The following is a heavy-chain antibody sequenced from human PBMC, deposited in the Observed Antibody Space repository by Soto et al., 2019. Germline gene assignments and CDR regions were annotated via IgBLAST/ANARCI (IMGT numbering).Heavy chain of an antibody. D-gene: IGHD4-17*01. CDR1: GYTFTSYA. J-gene: IGHJ3*02. CDR2: INAGNGNT. Sequence: ASVKVSCKASGYTFTSYAMHWVRQAPGQRLEWMGWINAGNGNTKYSQKFQGRVTITRDTSASTAYMELSSLRSEDTAVYYCARDLQTYGDYTEYAFDIWGQGTMVTVSS. CDR3: ARDLQTYGDYTEYAFDI. V-gene: IGHV1-3*01.